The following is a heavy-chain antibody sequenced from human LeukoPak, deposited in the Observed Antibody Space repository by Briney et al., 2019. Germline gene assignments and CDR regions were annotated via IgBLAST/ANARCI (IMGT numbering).Heavy chain of an antibody. CDR2: IYYSGST. D-gene: IGHD3-22*01. CDR1: GGSISSYY. CDR3: ARDRRRSYYDSSGYYFAFDI. Sequence: SETLSLTCTVSGGSISSYYWSWIRQPPGKGLEWIGYIYYSGSTNYNPSLKSRVTISVDTSKNQFSLKLSSVTAADTAVYYCARDRRRSYYDSSGYYFAFDIWGQGTMVTVSS. J-gene: IGHJ3*02. V-gene: IGHV4-59*01.